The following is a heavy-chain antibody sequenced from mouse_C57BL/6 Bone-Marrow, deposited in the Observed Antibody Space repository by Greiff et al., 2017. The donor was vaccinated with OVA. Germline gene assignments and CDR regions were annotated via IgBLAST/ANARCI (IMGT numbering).Heavy chain of an antibody. V-gene: IGHV1-7*01. CDR3: ASMVTTSGAMDY. D-gene: IGHD2-2*01. J-gene: IGHJ4*01. CDR1: GYTFTSYW. CDR2: INPSSGYT. Sequence: VQRVESGAELAKPGASVKLSCKASGYTFTSYWMHWVKQRPGQGLEWIGYINPSSGYTKYNQKFKDKATLTADKSSSTAYMQLSSLTYEDSAVYYCASMVTTSGAMDYWGQGTSVTVSS.